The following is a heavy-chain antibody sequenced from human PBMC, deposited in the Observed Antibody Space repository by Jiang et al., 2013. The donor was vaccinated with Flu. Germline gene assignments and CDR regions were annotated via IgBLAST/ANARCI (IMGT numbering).Heavy chain of an antibody. CDR1: GGSISSSNW. CDR2: IYHSGST. V-gene: IGHV4-4*02. CDR3: ARDLGFSLYSSSSDRYYYYGMDV. J-gene: IGHJ6*02. Sequence: GPGLVKPSGTLSLTCAVSGGSISSSNWWSWVRQPPGKGLEWIGEIYHSGSTNYNPSLKSRVTISVDKSKNQFSLKLSSVTAADTAVYYCARDLGFSLYSSSSDRYYYYGMDVVGPRDHGHRLL. D-gene: IGHD6-6*01.